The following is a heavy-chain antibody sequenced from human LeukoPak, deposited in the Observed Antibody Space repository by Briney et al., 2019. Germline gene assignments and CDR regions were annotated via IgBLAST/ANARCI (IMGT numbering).Heavy chain of an antibody. J-gene: IGHJ3*02. D-gene: IGHD3-10*01. Sequence: GGSLRLSCAASGFTVSNNYMSWVRQAPGKGLEWVSVIYSGGNTYYADSVRGRFTISRDNSKNTLYLQMNSLRAEDTAVYYCARDFILLAFRDVFDIWGQGTMVTVSS. CDR1: GFTVSNNY. V-gene: IGHV3-53*05. CDR2: IYSGGNT. CDR3: ARDFILLAFRDVFDI.